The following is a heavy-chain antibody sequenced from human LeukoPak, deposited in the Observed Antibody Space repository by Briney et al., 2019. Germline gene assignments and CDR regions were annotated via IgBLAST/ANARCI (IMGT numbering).Heavy chain of an antibody. V-gene: IGHV3-53*01. Sequence: PGGSLRLSCAASGFTVSSNYMSWVRQAPGKGLEWVSVIYSGGSTYYADSVKGRFTISRDNSKNTLYLQMNSLRAEDTAVYYCAKEAPTADFDYWGQGTLVTVSS. CDR2: IYSGGST. CDR1: GFTVSSNY. D-gene: IGHD4-17*01. J-gene: IGHJ4*02. CDR3: AKEAPTADFDY.